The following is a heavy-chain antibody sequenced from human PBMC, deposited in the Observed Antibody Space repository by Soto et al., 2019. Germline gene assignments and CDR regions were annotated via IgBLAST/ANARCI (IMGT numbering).Heavy chain of an antibody. J-gene: IGHJ5*02. CDR3: AQYSSSWYWTFDP. CDR2: ISSSSSYT. D-gene: IGHD6-13*01. V-gene: IGHV3-11*06. Sequence: QVQLVESGGGLVKPGGSLRLSCAASGFTFSDYYMSWIRQAPGKGLEWVSYISSSSSYTNYAASVKGRFTISRDNAKNSLYLQMNSLRAEDTAVYYCAQYSSSWYWTFDPWGQGTLVTVSS. CDR1: GFTFSDYY.